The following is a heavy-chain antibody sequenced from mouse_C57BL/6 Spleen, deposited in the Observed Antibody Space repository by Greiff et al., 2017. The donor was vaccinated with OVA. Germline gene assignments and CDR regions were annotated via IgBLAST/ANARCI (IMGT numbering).Heavy chain of an antibody. CDR2: IDPETGGT. V-gene: IGHV1-15*01. Sequence: QVQLQQSGAELVRPGASVTLSCKASGYTFTDYEMHWVKQTPVHGLEWIGAIDPETGGTAYNQKFKGKAILTADKSSSTAYMELRSLTSEDSAVYYCTRELGGLGRAWFAYWGQGTLVTVSA. CDR1: GYTFTDYE. D-gene: IGHD4-1*01. CDR3: TRELGGLGRAWFAY. J-gene: IGHJ3*01.